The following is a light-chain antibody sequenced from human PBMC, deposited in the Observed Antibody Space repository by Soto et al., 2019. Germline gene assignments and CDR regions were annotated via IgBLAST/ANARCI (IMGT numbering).Light chain of an antibody. Sequence: DIQMTQSPSTLSASVGDRVTITFRASQSISSWLAWYQQKPGKAPKVLIFDASSLESGVPSRFSGSGSATEFTLTISRLQPDDFATYYCQQYSTYPWTFGQGTKVEIK. CDR2: DAS. CDR1: QSISSW. V-gene: IGKV1-5*01. CDR3: QQYSTYPWT. J-gene: IGKJ1*01.